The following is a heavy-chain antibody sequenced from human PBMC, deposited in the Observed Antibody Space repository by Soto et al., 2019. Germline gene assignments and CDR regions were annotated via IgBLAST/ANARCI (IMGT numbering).Heavy chain of an antibody. V-gene: IGHV1-69*02. CDR3: ARYQYGGNLTYYFDY. Sequence: QVQLVQSGAEVKKPGSSVKVSCKASGGTFSSYTISWVRQAPGQGLEWMGRIIPILGIANYAQKFQGRVTITADKSTSTAYMELSSLRSEDTAVYYCARYQYGGNLTYYFDYWGQGTLVTVSS. CDR1: GGTFSSYT. D-gene: IGHD2-15*01. J-gene: IGHJ4*02. CDR2: IIPILGIA.